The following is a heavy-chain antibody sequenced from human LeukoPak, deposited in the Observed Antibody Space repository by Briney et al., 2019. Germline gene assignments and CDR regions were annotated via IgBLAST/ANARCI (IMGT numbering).Heavy chain of an antibody. CDR3: ATHYASPPDY. CDR1: GGSFSSSSYY. D-gene: IGHD4-17*01. Sequence: SETLSLTCTVSGGSFSSSSYYWGWLRQPPGTGREWVGSIYYSGSTYYNPSLKSRVTISVYTSKDQFSLKPSSETAADTAVYYCATHYASPPDYWGQGTLVTVSS. CDR2: IYYSGST. V-gene: IGHV4-39*01. J-gene: IGHJ4*02.